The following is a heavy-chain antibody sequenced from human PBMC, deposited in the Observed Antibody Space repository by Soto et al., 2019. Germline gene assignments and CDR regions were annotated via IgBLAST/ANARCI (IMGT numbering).Heavy chain of an antibody. CDR3: ARPPVRYISGWNIYYYYGMDV. J-gene: IGHJ6*02. V-gene: IGHV5-51*01. D-gene: IGHD6-19*01. CDR2: IYPGDSDT. CDR1: GYSFTRYW. Sequence: GDSLKISCKGSGYSFTRYWIAWGRQIPGKGLEWMGIIYPGDSDTRYSPSFQGQVTISADKSISTAYLQWSSLNASDTAMYYCARPPVRYISGWNIYYYYGMDVWGQGTTVTVSS.